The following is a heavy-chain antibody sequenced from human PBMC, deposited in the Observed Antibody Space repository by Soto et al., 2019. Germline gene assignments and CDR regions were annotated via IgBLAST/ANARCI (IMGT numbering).Heavy chain of an antibody. Sequence: QITLKESGPTLVQPTQTLTLTCTFSGFSLSTSGVGVGWIRQPPGKALEWLALIYWDDDKRYSPSLKSRLTITKDTSKNQVFLTMTNMDPVDTATYYCAHSLIGYYYDSSGSNWFDPWGQGTLVTVSS. CDR2: IYWDDDK. CDR1: GFSLSTSGVG. CDR3: AHSLIGYYYDSSGSNWFDP. J-gene: IGHJ5*02. D-gene: IGHD3-22*01. V-gene: IGHV2-5*02.